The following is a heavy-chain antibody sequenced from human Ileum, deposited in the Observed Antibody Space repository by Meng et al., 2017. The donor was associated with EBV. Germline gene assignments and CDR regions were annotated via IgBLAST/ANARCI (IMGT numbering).Heavy chain of an antibody. CDR2: HSVSP. J-gene: IGHJ4*02. CDR3: AIYAEGAGGKGY. Sequence: QWQLQEPGPGLVKPSQTLSLTCPVSGGSIRSGAYHWSWIRQPPGKGLEWIGHSVSPSSTPSLRSRLTISVDPSKNQFSLRLDSATAADTAVYYCAIYAEGAGGKGYWGQGTLVTVSS. V-gene: IGHV4-30-4*01. CDR1: GGSIRSGAYH. D-gene: IGHD6-13*01.